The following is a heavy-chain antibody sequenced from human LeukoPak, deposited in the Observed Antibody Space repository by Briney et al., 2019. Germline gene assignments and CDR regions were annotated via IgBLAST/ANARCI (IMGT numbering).Heavy chain of an antibody. CDR3: ARGGFYCGGDCYVDY. V-gene: IGHV4-34*01. CDR1: GGSFSPYY. Sequence: PSETLSLTCAVYGGSFSPYYWSWIRQPPGEGLEWIGEIYHSGSTNYNPSLKSRVTISVDTSKNQFSLRLSSVTAADTAVYYCARGGFYCGGDCYVDYWGQGTLVTVSS. J-gene: IGHJ4*02. D-gene: IGHD2-21*02. CDR2: IYHSGST.